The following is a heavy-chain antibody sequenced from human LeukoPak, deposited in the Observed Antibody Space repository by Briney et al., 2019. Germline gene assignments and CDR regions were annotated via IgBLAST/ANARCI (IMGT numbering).Heavy chain of an antibody. D-gene: IGHD4-23*01. CDR2: INEDGSQE. Sequence: GGSLRHTCPASGFTFSNSWMSWVRPPPGKGLEWVTNINEDGSQEYYVDSVRGRFTISRDNARNTLYLQRNSLRVEDTAVYYCARDNYGGCDYWGQGTRVTVSS. CDR1: GFTFSNSW. J-gene: IGHJ4*02. CDR3: ARDNYGGCDY. V-gene: IGHV3-7*04.